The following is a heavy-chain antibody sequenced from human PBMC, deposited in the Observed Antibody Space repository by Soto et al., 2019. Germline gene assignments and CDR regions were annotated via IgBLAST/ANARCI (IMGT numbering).Heavy chain of an antibody. D-gene: IGHD3-10*01. V-gene: IGHV4-39*01. Sequence: SETLSLTCTVSGGSISSSSYYWGWIRQPPGKGLEWIGSIYYSGSTYYNPSLKSRVTISVDTSKNQFSLKLSSVTAADTAVYYCARHVTMVRGVITLYNWFDPWGQGTLVTVSS. J-gene: IGHJ5*02. CDR3: ARHVTMVRGVITLYNWFDP. CDR1: GGSISSSSYY. CDR2: IYYSGST.